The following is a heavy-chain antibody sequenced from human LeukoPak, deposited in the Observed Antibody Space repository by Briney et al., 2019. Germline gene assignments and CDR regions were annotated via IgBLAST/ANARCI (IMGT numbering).Heavy chain of an antibody. J-gene: IGHJ4*02. D-gene: IGHD3-9*01. CDR2: IRYDGSNK. V-gene: IGHV3-30*02. Sequence: GGSLRLSCAASGFTFSSYGMHWVRQAPGKGLEWVAFIRYDGSNKYYADSVKGRFTISRDNSKNTLYLQMNSLRAEDTAVYYCAKDLPNDYDILTGYLGYWGQGTLVTVSS. CDR3: AKDLPNDYDILTGYLGY. CDR1: GFTFSSYG.